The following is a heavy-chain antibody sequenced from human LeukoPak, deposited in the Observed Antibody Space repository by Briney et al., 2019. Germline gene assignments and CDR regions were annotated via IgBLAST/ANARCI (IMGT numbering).Heavy chain of an antibody. D-gene: IGHD4-17*01. CDR2: IYYSGST. CDR3: ARLSTVTNGMDV. V-gene: IGHV4-39*01. J-gene: IGHJ6*02. CDR1: GGSISSNIYY. Sequence: SETLSLTCTVSGGSISSNIYYWAWIRQPPGKGLEWIGSIYYSGSTYYNPSLMSRVTISVDTSKNQSSLKLSSVTAADTAVYYCARLSTVTNGMDVWGQGTTVTVSS.